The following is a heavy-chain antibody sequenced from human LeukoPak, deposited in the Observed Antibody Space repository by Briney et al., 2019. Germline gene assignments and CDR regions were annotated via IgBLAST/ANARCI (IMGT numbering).Heavy chain of an antibody. Sequence: PGGSLRLSCVGSGFTFSDYAIHWVRQAPGKGLEWVAVSAHDEVGKQFADSVKGRFTISRDNSKNTVYLQMNSLRVEDTALYYCVRSLDYWGQGTLVTVSS. J-gene: IGHJ4*02. V-gene: IGHV3-30*03. CDR3: VRSLDY. CDR2: SAHDEVGK. CDR1: GFTFSDYA.